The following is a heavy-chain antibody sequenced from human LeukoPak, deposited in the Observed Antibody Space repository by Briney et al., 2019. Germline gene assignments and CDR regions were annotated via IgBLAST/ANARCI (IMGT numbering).Heavy chain of an antibody. CDR3: ARDARVNDY. CDR2: ISQSGRT. D-gene: IGHD4-23*01. CDR1: GYSISSGYY. V-gene: IGHV4-38-2*02. Sequence: SETLSLICAVSGYSISSGYYWGWLRPPPGKGLEWVASISQSGRTYYNPSLKSRVIISVDTSKNQFSLRLSSVTAADTAVYYCARDARVNDYWGPGTLVTVSS. J-gene: IGHJ4*02.